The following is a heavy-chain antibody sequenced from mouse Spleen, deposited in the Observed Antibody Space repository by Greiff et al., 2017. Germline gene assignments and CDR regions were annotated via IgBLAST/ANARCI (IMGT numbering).Heavy chain of an antibody. CDR2: ISSGSSTI. V-gene: IGHV5-17*01. D-gene: IGHD2-5*01. J-gene: IGHJ3*01. CDR3: ASPYYSNYDWFAY. CDR1: GFTFSDYG. Sequence: EVQVVESGGGLVKPGGSLKLSCAASGFTFSDYGMHWVRQAPEKGLEWVAYISSGSSTIYYADTVKGRFTISRDNANNTLFLQMTSLRSEDTAMYYCASPYYSNYDWFAYWGQGTLVTVSA.